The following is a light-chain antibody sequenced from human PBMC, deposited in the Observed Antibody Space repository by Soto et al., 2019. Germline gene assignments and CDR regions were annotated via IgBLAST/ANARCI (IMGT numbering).Light chain of an antibody. Sequence: QSALTQPASVSGSPGQSITISCTGTSSDVGGYNYVSWYQQHPGKAPKLMIYEVSNRPSGVSNRFSGSKSGNTASLTISGLQAEDEADYSCSSYTSSSPLVFGGGTKVTVL. CDR1: SSDVGGYNY. CDR3: SSYTSSSPLV. CDR2: EVS. J-gene: IGLJ2*01. V-gene: IGLV2-14*01.